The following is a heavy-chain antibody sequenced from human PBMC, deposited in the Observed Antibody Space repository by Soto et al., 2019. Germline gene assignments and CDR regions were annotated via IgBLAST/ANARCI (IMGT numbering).Heavy chain of an antibody. J-gene: IGHJ6*02. V-gene: IGHV1-2*04. D-gene: IGHD3-22*01. CDR2: INPNSGGT. Sequence: GASVKVSCKASGYTFTGYYMHWVRQAPGQGLEWMGWINPNSGGTNYAQKFQGWVTMTRDTSISTANMELSRLRSDDTAVYYCARGLPPVTYYYDSSGYYTPPYYYYGMDVWGQGTTVTVSS. CDR1: GYTFTGYY. CDR3: ARGLPPVTYYYDSSGYYTPPYYYYGMDV.